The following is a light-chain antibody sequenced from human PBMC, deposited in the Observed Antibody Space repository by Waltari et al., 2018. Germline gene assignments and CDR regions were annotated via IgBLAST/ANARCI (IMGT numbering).Light chain of an antibody. J-gene: IGLJ3*02. CDR3: NSYTTSSTWV. V-gene: IGLV2-14*01. CDR2: EVR. Sequence: QSALTQPASVSGSPGQSITISCTGTSSDVGAYNYVYWYQHLPGKAPKLIISEVRKRPSGVSNRFSGSKSANMASLTISGLQAEDEADYYCNSYTTSSTWVFGGGTKLTVL. CDR1: SSDVGAYNY.